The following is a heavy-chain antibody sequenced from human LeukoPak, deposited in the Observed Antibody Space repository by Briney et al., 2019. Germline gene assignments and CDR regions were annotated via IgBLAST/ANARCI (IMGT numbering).Heavy chain of an antibody. Sequence: GGSLRLSCSASGFTFSSYAMHWVRQAPGKGLEYVSSITSNGDTTYYTDSVKGRFTISRDNSKNTLYLQMSILRAEDTAVYYCLKDRLGTGDYWGQGTLVSVSS. CDR1: GFTFSSYA. D-gene: IGHD7-27*01. J-gene: IGHJ4*02. CDR3: LKDRLGTGDY. V-gene: IGHV3-64D*06. CDR2: ITSNGDTT.